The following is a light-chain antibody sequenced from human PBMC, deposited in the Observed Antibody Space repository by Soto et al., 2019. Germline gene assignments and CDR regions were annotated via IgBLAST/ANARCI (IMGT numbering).Light chain of an antibody. CDR1: SSDVGGYDY. V-gene: IGLV2-11*01. Sequence: QSALTQPRSVSGSPGQSVTISCAGTSSDVGGYDYVSWYQQHADKVPKILIFDVTKRPSGVPARFTGSKSGNTASLTISGLQADDEADYYCCSYAGSQTLIFGGGTKLTVL. J-gene: IGLJ2*01. CDR2: DVT. CDR3: CSYAGSQTLI.